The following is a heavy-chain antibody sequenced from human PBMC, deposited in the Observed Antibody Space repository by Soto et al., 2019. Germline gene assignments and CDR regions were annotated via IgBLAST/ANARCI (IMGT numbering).Heavy chain of an antibody. Sequence: EVQLVESGGGLVKPGGSLRLSCAASGFTFSSYSMNWVRQAPGKGLEWVSSISSSSSYIYYADSVKGRFTISRDNAKNSLYLQMKSLRAEDTAVYYCARDSREYDFWSGYYNHWFDPWGQGTLVTVSS. J-gene: IGHJ5*02. CDR3: ARDSREYDFWSGYYNHWFDP. V-gene: IGHV3-21*01. D-gene: IGHD3-3*01. CDR1: GFTFSSYS. CDR2: ISSSSSYI.